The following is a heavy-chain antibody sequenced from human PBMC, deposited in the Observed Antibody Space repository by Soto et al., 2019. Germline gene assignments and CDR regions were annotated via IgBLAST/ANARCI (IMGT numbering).Heavy chain of an antibody. J-gene: IGHJ5*02. D-gene: IGHD2-21*02. Sequence: SETLSLTCAVSGGSISSGGYSWSWIRQPPGKGLEWIGYIYHSGSTYYNPSLKSRVTISVDRSKNQFSLKLSSVTAADTAVYYCARAHCGGDCYSDFSNNWFDPWGQGTLVNVSS. CDR3: ARAHCGGDCYSDFSNNWFDP. CDR1: GGSISSGGYS. V-gene: IGHV4-30-2*01. CDR2: IYHSGST.